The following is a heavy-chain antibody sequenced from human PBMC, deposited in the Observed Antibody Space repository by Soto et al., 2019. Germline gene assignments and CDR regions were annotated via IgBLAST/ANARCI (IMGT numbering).Heavy chain of an antibody. Sequence: AASVKVSCKASGYTFTSYGISWVRQAPGQGLEWMGWISAYNGNTNYAQKLQGRVTMTTDTSTSTAYMELRSLSSDDTAVYYCAGSDIVVVPPAPVDYWGQGXRVTVYS. CDR1: GYTFTSYG. CDR2: ISAYNGNT. J-gene: IGHJ4*02. CDR3: AGSDIVVVPPAPVDY. D-gene: IGHD2-2*01. V-gene: IGHV1-18*04.